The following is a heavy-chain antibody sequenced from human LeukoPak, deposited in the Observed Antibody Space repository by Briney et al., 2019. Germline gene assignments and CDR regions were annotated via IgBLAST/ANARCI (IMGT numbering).Heavy chain of an antibody. V-gene: IGHV3-23*01. Sequence: GGSLRLSCAASGFTFSSYAMSWVRQAPGKGLEWVSAIIPSRATYYSDSVKGRFTISRDNSKNTLSLQMNSLRAEDTAVYYCAKDDGYNTYNQYDYWGQGTLVTVSS. CDR1: GFTFSSYA. D-gene: IGHD5-24*01. CDR3: AKDDGYNTYNQYDY. CDR2: IIPSRAT. J-gene: IGHJ4*02.